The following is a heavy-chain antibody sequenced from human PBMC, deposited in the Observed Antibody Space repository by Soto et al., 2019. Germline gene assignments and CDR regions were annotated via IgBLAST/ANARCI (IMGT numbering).Heavy chain of an antibody. CDR3: ARVGYYDSSGHHSLQNWYYYYGLDV. CDR2: IYYSGST. D-gene: IGHD3-22*01. V-gene: IGHV4-61*01. Sequence: SETLSLTCTVSGGSVSSGSYYWSWIRQPPGKGLEWIGYIYYSGSTNYNPSLKSRVTISVDTSKNQFSLELSSVTAADTAVYYCARVGYYDSSGHHSLQNWYYYYGLDVWGQGTTVTVSS. CDR1: GGSVSSGSYY. J-gene: IGHJ6*02.